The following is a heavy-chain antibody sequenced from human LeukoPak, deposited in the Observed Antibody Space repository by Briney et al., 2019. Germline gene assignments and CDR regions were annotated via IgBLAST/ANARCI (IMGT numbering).Heavy chain of an antibody. V-gene: IGHV1-2*02. CDR3: ARGGDGIAVAATLDWFDL. J-gene: IGHJ5*02. Sequence: GASVKVSCKASGYTFTEYYLHWVGQAPGQGVNGMGWMNPNTGATNYAPWFQGRVTITSGTSINTAYMELTRLRSDDTAVYYCARGGDGIAVAATLDWFDLWGQGTLVTVSS. CDR2: MNPNTGAT. D-gene: IGHD6-19*01. CDR1: GYTFTEYY.